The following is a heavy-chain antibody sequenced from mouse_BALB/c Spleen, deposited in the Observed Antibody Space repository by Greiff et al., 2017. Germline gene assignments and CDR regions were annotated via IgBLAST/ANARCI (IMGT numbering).Heavy chain of an antibody. Sequence: DVQLVESGGGLVKPGGSLKLSCAASGFTFSSYAMSWVRQTPEKRLEWVATISSGGSYTYYPDSVKGRFTISRDNAKNTLYLQMSSLRSEDTAMYYCARLITTVGGNYFDYWGQGTTLTVSS. CDR1: GFTFSSYA. D-gene: IGHD1-1*01. CDR3: ARLITTVGGNYFDY. V-gene: IGHV5-9-3*01. CDR2: ISSGGSYT. J-gene: IGHJ2*01.